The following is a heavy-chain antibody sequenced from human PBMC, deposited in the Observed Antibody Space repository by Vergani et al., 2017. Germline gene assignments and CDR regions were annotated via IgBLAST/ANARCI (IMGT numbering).Heavy chain of an antibody. CDR2: IKQDGSEK. J-gene: IGHJ6*03. V-gene: IGHV3-7*01. CDR1: GFTFSSYW. CDR3: ARRGSTSSSFFNYYYYYMDV. D-gene: IGHD2-2*01. Sequence: EVQLVESGGGLVQPGRSLRLSCAASGFTFSSYWMSWVRQAPGKGLEWVANIKQDGSEKYYVDSVKGRFTISRDNAKNSLYLQMNSLRAEDTAVYYCARRGSTSSSFFNYYYYYMDVWGKGTTVTVSS.